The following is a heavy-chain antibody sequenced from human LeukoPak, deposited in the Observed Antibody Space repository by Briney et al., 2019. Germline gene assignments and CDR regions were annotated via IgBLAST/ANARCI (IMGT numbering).Heavy chain of an antibody. Sequence: GASLKVSCKASGYTFTGYYMHWVRQAPGQGLEWMGRIIPIFGTANYAQKFQGRVTITADKSTSTDYMELSSLRSEDTAVYYCARVPSVNTAGVPYWGQGTLVTVSS. CDR3: ARVPSVNTAGVPY. V-gene: IGHV1-69*06. CDR1: GYTFTGYY. J-gene: IGHJ4*02. CDR2: IIPIFGTA. D-gene: IGHD5-18*01.